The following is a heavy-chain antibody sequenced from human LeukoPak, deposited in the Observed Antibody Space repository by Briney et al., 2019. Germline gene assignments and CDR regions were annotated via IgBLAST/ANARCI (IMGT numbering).Heavy chain of an antibody. D-gene: IGHD6-19*01. CDR3: AREGYSSGWYGLDY. Sequence: GGSLRLSCAASGFTFSSNWMHWVRQAPGKGLVWVSGINSDGSSTSYEDSVTARFTISRDKAKNTLYLQMNSRRAEDTAVYYCAREGYSSGWYGLDYWGQGTLVTVSS. J-gene: IGHJ4*02. V-gene: IGHV3-74*01. CDR2: INSDGSST. CDR1: GFTFSSNW.